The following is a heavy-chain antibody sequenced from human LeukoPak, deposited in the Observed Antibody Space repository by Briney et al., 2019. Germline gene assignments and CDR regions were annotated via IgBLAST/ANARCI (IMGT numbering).Heavy chain of an antibody. J-gene: IGHJ3*02. V-gene: IGHV4-30-4*01. Sequence: SQTLSLTCTVSGCTISSGDYYWSWIRQPPGKGLEWIRYNYCSGSSYYNPSLKSRVTMSVDTTKNQFPLKLSSVTDADTAVYYCARRPNAFDIWGQGTLVTVSS. CDR1: GCTISSGDYY. CDR3: ARRPNAFDI. CDR2: NYCSGSS.